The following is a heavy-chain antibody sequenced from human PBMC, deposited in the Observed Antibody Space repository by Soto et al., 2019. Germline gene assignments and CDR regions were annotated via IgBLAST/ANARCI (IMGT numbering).Heavy chain of an antibody. CDR1: GFTFSSYG. Sequence: PGGSLRLSCAASGFTFSSYGMHWVRQAPGKGLEWVAVISYDGSNKYYADSVKGRFTISRDNSKNTLYLQMNSLRAEDTAVYYCANAPAAAGPFWGRGPLVPFSS. J-gene: IGHJ4*02. CDR2: ISYDGSNK. CDR3: ANAPAAAGPF. D-gene: IGHD6-13*01. V-gene: IGHV3-30*18.